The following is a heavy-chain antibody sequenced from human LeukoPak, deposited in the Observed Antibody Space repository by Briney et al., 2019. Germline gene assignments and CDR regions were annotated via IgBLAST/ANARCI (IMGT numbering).Heavy chain of an antibody. D-gene: IGHD5-24*01. CDR1: GFTFSSYS. CDR2: ISSSSSYI. CDR3: AGRDGYNSPEYYFDY. J-gene: IGHJ4*02. Sequence: WGSLRLSCAASGFTFSSYSMNWVRQAPGKGLEWVSSISSSSSYIYYADSVKGRFTISRDNAKNSLYLQMNSLRAEDTAVYYCAGRDGYNSPEYYFDYWGQGTLVTVSS. V-gene: IGHV3-21*01.